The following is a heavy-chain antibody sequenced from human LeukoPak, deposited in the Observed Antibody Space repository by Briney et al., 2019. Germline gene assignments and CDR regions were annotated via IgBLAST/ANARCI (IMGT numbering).Heavy chain of an antibody. J-gene: IGHJ4*02. CDR2: ISGTGGTT. Sequence: GGSLRLSCAASGFTFSSYAMSWVRQAPGKGLEWVSRISGTGGTTLYADSVKGRFTISRDNSKNTLYLQMNSLRAEDTAVYYCAKRLAMTGTYHFDYWGQGTLVTVSS. CDR1: GFTFSSYA. V-gene: IGHV3-23*01. CDR3: AKRLAMTGTYHFDY. D-gene: IGHD6-19*01.